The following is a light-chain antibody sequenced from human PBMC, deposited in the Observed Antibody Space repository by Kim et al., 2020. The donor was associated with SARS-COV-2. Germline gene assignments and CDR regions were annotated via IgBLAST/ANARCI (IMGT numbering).Light chain of an antibody. J-gene: IGKJ2*01. CDR2: WAS. Sequence: RATINCKSSQNILYTSDNKNYLAWYQQKPGQPPKLLIYWASTRESGVPDRFSGSGSGTDFTLTINSPQAEDVAVYYCQQYYGTPHTFGQGTKLEI. CDR1: QNILYTSDNKNY. CDR3: QQYYGTPHT. V-gene: IGKV4-1*01.